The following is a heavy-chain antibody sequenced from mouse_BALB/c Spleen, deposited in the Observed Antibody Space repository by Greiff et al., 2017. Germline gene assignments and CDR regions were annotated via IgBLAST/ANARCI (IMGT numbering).Heavy chain of an antibody. CDR1: GFAFSSYD. CDR2: ISSGGGST. Sequence: EVQVVESGGGLVKPGGSLKLSCAASGFAFSSYDMSWVRQTPEKRLEWVAYISSGGGSTYYPDTVKGRFTISRDNAKNTLYLQMSSLKSEDTAMYYCARRSTMITTFAYWGQGTLVTVSA. J-gene: IGHJ3*01. CDR3: ARRSTMITTFAY. V-gene: IGHV5-12-1*01. D-gene: IGHD2-4*01.